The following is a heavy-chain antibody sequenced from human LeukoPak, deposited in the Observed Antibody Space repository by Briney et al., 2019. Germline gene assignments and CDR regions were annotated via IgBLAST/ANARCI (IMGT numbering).Heavy chain of an antibody. CDR1: GFTFSSYG. J-gene: IGHJ4*02. CDR3: ARGTGPYYDFWSGNNF. V-gene: IGHV3-33*01. Sequence: SGGSLRLSCAASGFTFSSYGMHWVRQAPGKGLEWVAVIWYDGSNKYYADSVKGRFTISRDNSKNTLYLQMNSLRAEDTAVYYCARGTGPYYDFWSGNNFWGQGTLVTVSS. CDR2: IWYDGSNK. D-gene: IGHD3-3*01.